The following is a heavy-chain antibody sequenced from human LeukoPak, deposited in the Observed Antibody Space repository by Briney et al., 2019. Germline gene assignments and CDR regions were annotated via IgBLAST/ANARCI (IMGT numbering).Heavy chain of an antibody. CDR2: ISSTSRIT. V-gene: IGHV3-48*04. J-gene: IGHJ4*02. CDR1: GFTFSSFS. Sequence: GESLRLSCGASGFTFSSFSMNWVRQAPGKGLEWVSYISSTSRITYYADSVKGRFTISRDNAKNSLYLQMNSLRAEDTAVYYCAREFRPRIAVAGFDYWGQGTLVTVSS. D-gene: IGHD6-19*01. CDR3: AREFRPRIAVAGFDY.